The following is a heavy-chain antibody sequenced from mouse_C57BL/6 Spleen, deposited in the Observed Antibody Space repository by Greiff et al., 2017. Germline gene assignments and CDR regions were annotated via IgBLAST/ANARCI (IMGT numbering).Heavy chain of an antibody. CDR1: GYTFTDYY. V-gene: IGHV1-76*01. CDR2: IYPGSGNT. J-gene: IGHJ2*01. CDR3: ARSEYAPYYSDD. Sequence: VQLVESGAELVRPGASVKLSCKASGYTFTDYYINWVKQRPGQGLEWIARIYPGSGNTYYNEKFKGKATLTAEKSSSTAYMQLSSLTSEDSAVXFCARSEYAPYYSDDWGQGTTLTVSS. D-gene: IGHD5-1*01.